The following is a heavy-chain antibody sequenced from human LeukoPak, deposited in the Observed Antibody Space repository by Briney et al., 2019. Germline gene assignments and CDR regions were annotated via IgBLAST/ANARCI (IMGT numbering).Heavy chain of an antibody. D-gene: IGHD2-21*02. CDR2: ISYDGSNK. Sequence: GGSLRLSCAASGFTFSSYGMHWVRQAPGKGLEWVAVISYDGSNKYYADSVKGRFTISRDNSKNTLYLQMNSLRAEDTAVYYCARSHIVVVTADAFDIWGQGTMVTVSS. CDR3: ARSHIVVVTADAFDI. J-gene: IGHJ3*02. V-gene: IGHV3-30*03. CDR1: GFTFSSYG.